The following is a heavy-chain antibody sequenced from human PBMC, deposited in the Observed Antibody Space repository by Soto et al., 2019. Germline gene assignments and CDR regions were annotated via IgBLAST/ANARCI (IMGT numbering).Heavy chain of an antibody. CDR1: GGTFSSYA. Sequence: QVQLVQSGAEVKKPGSSVKVSCKASGGTFSSYAISWVRQAPGQGLEWMGGIIPIFGTANYAQKFQGRVTITADESTSTAYMERSSLRSEDTAVYYCARGGWELLVRAPLHFDYWGQGTLVTVSS. J-gene: IGHJ4*02. V-gene: IGHV1-69*12. CDR2: IIPIFGTA. D-gene: IGHD1-26*01. CDR3: ARGGWELLVRAPLHFDY.